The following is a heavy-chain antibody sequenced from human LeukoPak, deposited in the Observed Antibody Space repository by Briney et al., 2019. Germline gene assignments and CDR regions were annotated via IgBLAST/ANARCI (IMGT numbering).Heavy chain of an antibody. J-gene: IGHJ4*02. V-gene: IGHV4-39*01. CDR3: ARAPTVTFFDY. CDR2: IYYSRST. CDR1: GGSISSSSYY. D-gene: IGHD4-17*01. Sequence: SETLSLTCTVSGGSISSSSYYWGWIRQPPGKGLEWIGSIYYSRSTYYNPSLKSRVTISVDTSKNQFSLLSSVTAADTAVYYCARAPTVTFFDYWGQGTLVTVSS.